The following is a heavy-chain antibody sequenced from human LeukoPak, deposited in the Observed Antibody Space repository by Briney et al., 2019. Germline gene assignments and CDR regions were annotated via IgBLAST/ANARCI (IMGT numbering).Heavy chain of an antibody. CDR3: ARGVWGYVDNYYYYYMDV. CDR1: GGSISSYY. CDR2: IYTSGST. J-gene: IGHJ6*03. D-gene: IGHD5-12*01. Sequence: SETLSLTCTVSGGSISSYYWSWIRQPAGKGLEWIGRIYTSGSTNYNPSLKSRVTMSVDTSKNQFSLKLSSVTAADTAVYYCARGVWGYVDNYYYYYMDVWGKGTTVTVSS. V-gene: IGHV4-4*07.